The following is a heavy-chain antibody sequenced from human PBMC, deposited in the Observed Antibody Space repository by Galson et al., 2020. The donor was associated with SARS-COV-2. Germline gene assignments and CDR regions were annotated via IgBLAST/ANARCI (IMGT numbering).Heavy chain of an antibody. CDR2: ISYDGSIK. D-gene: IGHD1-26*01. J-gene: IGHJ4*02. Sequence: GESLKISCAASGFTFSNYAIHWVRQAPGKGLEWVAFISYDGSIKYYADSVKGRFTISRDNSKNTLYLQMNGLRAEDTAVYYCARGGIGGSYSFDYWGQGTLVTVSS. CDR3: ARGGIGGSYSFDY. V-gene: IGHV3-30-3*01. CDR1: GFTFSNYA.